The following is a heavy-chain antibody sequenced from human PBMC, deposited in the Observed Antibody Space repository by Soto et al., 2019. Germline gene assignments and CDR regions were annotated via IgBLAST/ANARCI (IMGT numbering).Heavy chain of an antibody. CDR3: ARSRDGYSFYFYYGMDG. CDR2: ISYDGSNK. D-gene: IGHD4-4*01. Sequence: GGSLRLSCAASGFSFSDCGMHWVRQAPGKGLEWVAVISYDGSNKYYADSVKGRFTISRDNSKNTLYLQMNSLRAEDTAVYYCARSRDGYSFYFYYGMDGWGQGTTVTVSS. J-gene: IGHJ6*02. V-gene: IGHV3-30*03. CDR1: GFSFSDCG.